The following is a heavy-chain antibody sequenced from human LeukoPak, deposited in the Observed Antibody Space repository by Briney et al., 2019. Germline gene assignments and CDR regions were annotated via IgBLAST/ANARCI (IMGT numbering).Heavy chain of an antibody. CDR2: INHSGST. Sequence: SETLSLTCAVYGGSFSGYYWSWIRQPPGKGLEWIGEINHSGSTNYNPSLKSRVTISVDTSKNQFSLKLSSVTAADTAVYYCARARGLLWFGEENWFDPWGQGTLVTVSS. CDR1: GGSFSGYY. V-gene: IGHV4-34*01. D-gene: IGHD3-10*01. J-gene: IGHJ5*02. CDR3: ARARGLLWFGEENWFDP.